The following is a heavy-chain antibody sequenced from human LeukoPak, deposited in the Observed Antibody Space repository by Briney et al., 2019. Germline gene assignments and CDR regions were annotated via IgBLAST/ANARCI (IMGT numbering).Heavy chain of an antibody. Sequence: ASVKVSCKASGYIFTGYYMHWVRQAPGQGLEWMGWINPNSGGTNYAQKFQGRVTMTRDTSISTAYMELGRLRSDDTAVYYCASGYCSSTSCSAFDYWGQGTLVTVSS. J-gene: IGHJ4*02. D-gene: IGHD2-2*03. CDR1: GYIFTGYY. CDR2: INPNSGGT. CDR3: ASGYCSSTSCSAFDY. V-gene: IGHV1-2*02.